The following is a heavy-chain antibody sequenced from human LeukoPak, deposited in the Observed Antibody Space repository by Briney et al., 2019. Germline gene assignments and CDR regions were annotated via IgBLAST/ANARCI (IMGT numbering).Heavy chain of an antibody. V-gene: IGHV3-33*01. Sequence: GGSLRLSCAASGFTFSSYGMHWVRQAPGKGLEWVAVIWYDGSNKYYADSVKGRFTISRDNSKNTLYLQMNSWRAEDTAVYYCARDLTYCSSTSCLYYYYYYGMDVWGQGTTVTVSS. D-gene: IGHD2-2*01. CDR2: IWYDGSNK. J-gene: IGHJ6*02. CDR3: ARDLTYCSSTSCLYYYYYYGMDV. CDR1: GFTFSSYG.